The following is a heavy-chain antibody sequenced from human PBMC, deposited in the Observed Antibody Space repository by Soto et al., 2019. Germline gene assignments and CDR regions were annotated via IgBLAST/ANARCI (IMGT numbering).Heavy chain of an antibody. CDR1: GGSFSGYY. CDR3: ARGYGDSHKIPYYYYYMDV. J-gene: IGHJ6*03. D-gene: IGHD3-10*01. CDR2: INHSGST. Sequence: SETLSLTCAVYGGSFSGYYWSWIRQPPGKGLEWIGEINHSGSTNYNPSLKSRVTISVDTSKNQFSLKLSSVTAADTTVYYCARGYGDSHKIPYYYYYMDVWGKGTTVTVSS. V-gene: IGHV4-34*01.